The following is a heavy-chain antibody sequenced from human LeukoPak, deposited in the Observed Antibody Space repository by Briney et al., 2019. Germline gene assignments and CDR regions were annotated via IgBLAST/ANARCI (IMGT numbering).Heavy chain of an antibody. J-gene: IGHJ5*02. CDR1: GDSMSSSRFS. D-gene: IGHD2-15*01. CDR2: SYHGGST. V-gene: IGHV4-30-2*01. Sequence: SQTLSPTCDVSGDSMSSSRFSWSWLRQPPGKGLEWIGYSYHGGSTHYNPSLQSRVTISVDRSKKQFSLNLHSVTAADTAVYYCARMVVDVTRWFDPWGQGTLVTVSS. CDR3: ARMVVDVTRWFDP.